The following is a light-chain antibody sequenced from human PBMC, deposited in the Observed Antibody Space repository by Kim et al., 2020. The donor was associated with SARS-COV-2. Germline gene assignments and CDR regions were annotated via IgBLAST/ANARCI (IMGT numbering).Light chain of an antibody. V-gene: IGKV1-9*01. CDR2: AAS. CDR3: QQLNSYPLT. CDR1: QGISSY. Sequence: DIQSTQSPSSLSVSVGDRVTITCRASQGISSYLAWYKQKPGKAPKLLIYAASTLHSGVPSRFSGSGSGTEFTLTLGSLQPEDFASYYCQQLNSYPLTFGGGTKVDIK. J-gene: IGKJ4*01.